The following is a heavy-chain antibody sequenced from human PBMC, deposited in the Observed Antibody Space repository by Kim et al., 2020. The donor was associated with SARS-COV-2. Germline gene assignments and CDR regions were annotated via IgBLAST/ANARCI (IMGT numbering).Heavy chain of an antibody. D-gene: IGHD5-12*01. V-gene: IGHV3-30*04. CDR3: ARVSSGYSGYDSGYYFDY. Sequence: GGSLRLSCAASGFTFSSYAMHWVRQAPGKGLEWVAVISYDGSNKYYADSVKGRFTISRDNSKNTLYLQMNSLRAEDTAVYYCARVSSGYSGYDSGYYFDYWGQGTLVTVSS. J-gene: IGHJ4*02. CDR2: ISYDGSNK. CDR1: GFTFSSYA.